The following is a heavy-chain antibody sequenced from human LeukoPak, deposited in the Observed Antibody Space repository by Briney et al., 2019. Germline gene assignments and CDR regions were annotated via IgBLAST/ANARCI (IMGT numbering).Heavy chain of an antibody. V-gene: IGHV3-23*01. J-gene: IGHJ5*02. CDR3: AKDPRAGGGSS. Sequence: GGSLRLSCAASGFTFSSYAMSWVRQAPGKGLEWVSAISGSGGSTFYADSVKGRLTISRDNSKNTLYLQMNSLRAEDTAIYYCAKDPRAGGGSSWGQGTLVTVSS. D-gene: IGHD1-26*01. CDR1: GFTFSSYA. CDR2: ISGSGGST.